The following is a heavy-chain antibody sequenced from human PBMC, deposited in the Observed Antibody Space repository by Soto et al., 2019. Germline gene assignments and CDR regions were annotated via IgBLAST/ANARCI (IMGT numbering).Heavy chain of an antibody. CDR2: IFYSGVT. J-gene: IGHJ4*02. D-gene: IGHD6-19*01. V-gene: IGHV4-59*01. Sequence: SETLSLTCTVSGGSISGYYWTWIRQPPGKGLEWIGYIFYSGVTNYNPSLKSRVTLSIDTSKDQFSLKLRSVTAADTAVYYCARVGSSGWSPDYWGRGTLVTGSS. CDR1: GGSISGYY. CDR3: ARVGSSGWSPDY.